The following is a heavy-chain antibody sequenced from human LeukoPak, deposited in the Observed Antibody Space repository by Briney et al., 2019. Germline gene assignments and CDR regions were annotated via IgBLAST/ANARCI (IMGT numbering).Heavy chain of an antibody. Sequence: GGSLRLSCAASAFTFSDYGMSWVRQAPGKGLEWVSSISGSDGSTYYADSVKGRLTISRDNSKNTLYLQMHSLRAEDTAVYYCAKSDCSSDGCKLLNYWGQGTLVTVSS. CDR2: ISGSDGST. CDR3: AKSDCSSDGCKLLNY. CDR1: AFTFSDYG. V-gene: IGHV3-23*01. J-gene: IGHJ4*02. D-gene: IGHD5-24*01.